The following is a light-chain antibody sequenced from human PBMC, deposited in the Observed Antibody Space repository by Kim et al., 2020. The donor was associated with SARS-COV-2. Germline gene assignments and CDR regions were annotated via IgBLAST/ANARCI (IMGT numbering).Light chain of an antibody. Sequence: SASVGDRVTITCRESQSITTFLNWYQQKPGKAPKLLIYSASNLQSGVPSRFSGSGSGADFTLTISTLQPEDFATYYCQQSYGTPPTFGQGTKLEI. V-gene: IGKV1-39*01. CDR2: SAS. CDR1: QSITTF. J-gene: IGKJ2*01. CDR3: QQSYGTPPT.